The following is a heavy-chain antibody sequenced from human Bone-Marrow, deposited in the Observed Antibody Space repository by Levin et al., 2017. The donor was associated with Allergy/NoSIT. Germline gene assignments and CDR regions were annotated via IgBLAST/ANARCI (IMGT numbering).Heavy chain of an antibody. D-gene: IGHD1-26*01. Sequence: SETLSLTCTVSGASMNRHYWSWIRQPPGKGLEWIGYIYYNGNPNYNPSLKSRVTISVYTSKNQFSLNLNSVTAADTALYYCARDKSGTYFSFEDWGQGTLVTVSS. CDR1: GASMNRHY. CDR2: IYYNGNP. V-gene: IGHV4-59*11. J-gene: IGHJ4*02. CDR3: ARDKSGTYFSFED.